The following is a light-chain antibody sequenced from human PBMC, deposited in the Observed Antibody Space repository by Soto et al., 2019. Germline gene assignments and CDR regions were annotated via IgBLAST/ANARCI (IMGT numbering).Light chain of an antibody. CDR2: EVS. J-gene: IGLJ1*01. CDR3: FSYTSSTAYA. V-gene: IGLV2-14*01. Sequence: QAVLTQPSSVPASPGESITISCTGTRSDVGGYNHVSWYQLHPGKAPKLMVYEVSNRPSGVSNRFSGSKSGNTASLTISGIQAEDEADYYCFSYTSSTAYAFRTGTKVTV. CDR1: RSDVGGYNH.